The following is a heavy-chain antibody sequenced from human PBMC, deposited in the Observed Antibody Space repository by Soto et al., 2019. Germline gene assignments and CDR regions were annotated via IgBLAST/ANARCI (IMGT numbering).Heavy chain of an antibody. D-gene: IGHD2-15*01. CDR1: GFTFSSYW. Sequence: GGSLRLSCAASGFTFSSYWMNWVRRAPGKGLEWVANIKQDGSEKYYVDSVKGRFTISRDNAKNSLSLQMNSLRAEDTAVYYRARQRYCSGGRCFGAFDIWGQGTMVTVSS. CDR3: ARQRYCSGGRCFGAFDI. CDR2: IKQDGSEK. J-gene: IGHJ3*02. V-gene: IGHV3-7*05.